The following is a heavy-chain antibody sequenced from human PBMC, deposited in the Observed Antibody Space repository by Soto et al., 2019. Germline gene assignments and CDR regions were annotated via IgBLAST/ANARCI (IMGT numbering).Heavy chain of an antibody. CDR2: MNPNSGDT. J-gene: IGHJ5*02. Sequence: QVQLVQSGAEVKKPGASVKVSCKAAGYTFTSYDINWVRLATGQGLEWLGRMNPNSGDTGYSQKVQGRVTMTRNTSISTAYMELSSLKSEDTAVYYCARSYGSGTGGWFDPWGQGTLVTVSS. D-gene: IGHD3-10*01. V-gene: IGHV1-8*01. CDR1: GYTFTSYD. CDR3: ARSYGSGTGGWFDP.